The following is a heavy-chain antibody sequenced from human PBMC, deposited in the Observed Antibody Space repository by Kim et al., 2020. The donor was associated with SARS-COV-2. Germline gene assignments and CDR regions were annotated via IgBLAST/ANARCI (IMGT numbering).Heavy chain of an antibody. V-gene: IGHV3-30*04. CDR1: GFTFSSYA. Sequence: GGSLRLSCAASGFTFSSYAMHWVRQAPGKGLEWVAVISYDGSNKYYADSVKGRFTISRDNSKNTLYLQMNSLRAEDTAVYYCARDKKYYYGSGSYFEGMDVWGQGTTVTVSS. CDR2: ISYDGSNK. J-gene: IGHJ6*02. D-gene: IGHD3-10*01. CDR3: ARDKKYYYGSGSYFEGMDV.